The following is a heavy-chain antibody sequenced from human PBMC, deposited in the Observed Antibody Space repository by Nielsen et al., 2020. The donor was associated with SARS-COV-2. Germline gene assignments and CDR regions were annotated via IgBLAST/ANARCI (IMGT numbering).Heavy chain of an antibody. Sequence: GESLKISCAASGFTFSSYAMSWVRQAPGKGLEWVSAISGSGGSTYYADSVKGRFTISRDNSKNTLYLQMNSLRAEDTAVYYCASPLRGVYYYGMDVWGQGTTVTVSS. CDR1: GFTFSSYA. J-gene: IGHJ6*02. D-gene: IGHD3-16*01. CDR3: ASPLRGVYYYGMDV. CDR2: ISGSGGST. V-gene: IGHV3-23*01.